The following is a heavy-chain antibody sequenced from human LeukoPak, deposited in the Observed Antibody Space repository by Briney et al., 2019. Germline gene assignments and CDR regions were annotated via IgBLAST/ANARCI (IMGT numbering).Heavy chain of an antibody. Sequence: SETLSLTCTVSGGSIKNYYWSWIRQPAGKGLEWIGRIYTSGSTNYNPSLKSRVTMSVDTSKNQFSLKLSSVTAADTAVYYCARERSSSWYPEADYWGQGTLVTVSS. CDR2: IYTSGST. CDR1: GGSIKNYY. D-gene: IGHD6-13*01. V-gene: IGHV4-4*07. J-gene: IGHJ4*02. CDR3: ARERSSSWYPEADY.